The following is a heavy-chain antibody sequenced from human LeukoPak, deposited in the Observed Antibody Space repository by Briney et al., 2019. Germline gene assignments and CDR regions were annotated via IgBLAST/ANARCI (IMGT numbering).Heavy chain of an antibody. V-gene: IGHV3-30*02. Sequence: GGSLRLSCAVSGFTFGSYGMSWVRQAPGKGLQWVAFMRYDGGKQLYADSVKGRFTISRDIYKNTLYLQMSSLRGDDTALYYCAKDRGEKYDSSGSWYHFDYWGQGTLVTIPS. CDR2: MRYDGGKQ. J-gene: IGHJ4*02. CDR1: GFTFGSYG. CDR3: AKDRGEKYDSSGSWYHFDY. D-gene: IGHD3-22*01.